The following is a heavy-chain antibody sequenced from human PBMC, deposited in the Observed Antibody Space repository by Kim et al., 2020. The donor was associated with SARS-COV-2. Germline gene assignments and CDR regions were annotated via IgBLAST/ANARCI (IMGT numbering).Heavy chain of an antibody. J-gene: IGHJ4*02. Sequence: ASVKVSCKASGYTFTSYAMNWVRQAPGQGLEWMGWINTNTGNPTYAQGFTGRFVFSLDTSVSTAYLQISSLKAEDTAVYYCARLGWLQLVEVFDYWGQGTLVTVSS. CDR2: INTNTGNP. D-gene: IGHD5-12*01. V-gene: IGHV7-4-1*02. CDR3: ARLGWLQLVEVFDY. CDR1: GYTFTSYA.